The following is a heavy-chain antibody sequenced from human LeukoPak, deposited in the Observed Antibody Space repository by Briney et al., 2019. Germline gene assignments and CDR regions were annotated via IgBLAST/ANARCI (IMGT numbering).Heavy chain of an antibody. CDR2: ITSGGDYI. V-gene: IGHV3-21*01. Sequence: GGSLRLSCAASGFTFNTFNMNWVRQAPGKGLEWVSSITSGGDYIYYADSVKGRFTTSRDNAKNTVFLQMNSLRVEDTAMYYCVRDSGSYWFDPWGQGTLVTVSS. CDR1: GFTFNTFN. D-gene: IGHD1-26*01. J-gene: IGHJ5*02. CDR3: VRDSGSYWFDP.